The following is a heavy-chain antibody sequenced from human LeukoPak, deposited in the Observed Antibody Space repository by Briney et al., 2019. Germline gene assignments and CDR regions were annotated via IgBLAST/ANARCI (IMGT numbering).Heavy chain of an antibody. D-gene: IGHD6-13*01. Sequence: GGPLRLSCAASGFTFSSYEMNWVPQAPGKGLEWVSYISSSGSTIYYADSVKGRFTISRDNAKNSLYLQMNSLRAEDTAVYYCARAAAGTYYFDYWGQGTLVTVSS. V-gene: IGHV3-48*03. CDR1: GFTFSSYE. CDR3: ARAAAGTYYFDY. CDR2: ISSSGSTI. J-gene: IGHJ4*02.